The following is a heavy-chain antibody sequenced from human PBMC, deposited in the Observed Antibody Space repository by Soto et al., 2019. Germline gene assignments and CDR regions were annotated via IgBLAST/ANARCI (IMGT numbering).Heavy chain of an antibody. Sequence: SETLSLTCAVYGGSFSGYYWSWIRQPPGKGLEWIGEINHSGSTNYNPSLKSRFTISVGTSKNQFSLKLSSVTAADTAVYYCARDVAAARLEYFQHWGQGTLVTVSS. CDR1: GGSFSGYY. D-gene: IGHD6-13*01. J-gene: IGHJ1*01. CDR2: INHSGST. V-gene: IGHV4-34*01. CDR3: ARDVAAARLEYFQH.